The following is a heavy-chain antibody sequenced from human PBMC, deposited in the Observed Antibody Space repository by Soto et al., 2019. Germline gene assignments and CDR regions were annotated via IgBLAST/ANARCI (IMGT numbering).Heavy chain of an antibody. CDR1: GGSFSGYY. D-gene: IGHD3-10*01. J-gene: IGHJ6*02. CDR3: ARDSNYYGSGIFYYYGMDV. Sequence: QVQLQQWGAGLLKPSETLSLTCAVYGGSFSGYYWSWIRQPPGKGLEWIGEINHSGSTNYNPSLKSRVTISVDTSKNQFSLKLSSVTAADTAVYYCARDSNYYGSGIFYYYGMDVWGQGTTVTVSS. V-gene: IGHV4-34*01. CDR2: INHSGST.